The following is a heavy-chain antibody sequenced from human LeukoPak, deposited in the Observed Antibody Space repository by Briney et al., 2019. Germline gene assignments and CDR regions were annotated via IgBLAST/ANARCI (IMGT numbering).Heavy chain of an antibody. CDR3: AKAGRHCSSTSCPDY. V-gene: IGHV3-23*01. CDR2: ISGSGGST. Sequence: PGGSLRLSCAASGFTFSSYAMSGVRQAPGKGLEWVSAISGSGGSTYYADSVKGRFTISRDNSKNTLYLQMNSLRAEDTAVYYCAKAGRHCSSTSCPDYWGQGTLVTVSS. D-gene: IGHD2-2*01. CDR1: GFTFSSYA. J-gene: IGHJ4*02.